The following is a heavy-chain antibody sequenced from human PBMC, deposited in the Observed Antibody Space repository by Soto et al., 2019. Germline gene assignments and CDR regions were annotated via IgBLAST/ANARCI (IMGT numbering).Heavy chain of an antibody. CDR2: IWYDGSNK. Sequence: QVQLVESGGGVVQPGRSLRLSCAASGFTFSSYGMHWVRQAPGKGLEWVAVIWYDGSNKYYADSVKGRFTISRDNSKNXXYLQMNSLRAEDTAVYYCARVGGDYGVYYYYGMDVWGQGTTVTVSS. CDR3: ARVGGDYGVYYYYGMDV. J-gene: IGHJ6*02. D-gene: IGHD4-17*01. CDR1: GFTFSSYG. V-gene: IGHV3-33*01.